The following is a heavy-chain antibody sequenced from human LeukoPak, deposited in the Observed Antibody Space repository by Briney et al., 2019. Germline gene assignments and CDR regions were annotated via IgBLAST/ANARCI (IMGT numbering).Heavy chain of an antibody. CDR3: ARGAPDAFDI. V-gene: IGHV4-31*03. CDR2: IYYSGST. CDR1: GGSISSGGYY. J-gene: IGHJ3*02. Sequence: SQTLSLTCTVSGGSISSGGYYWSWIRQHPGKGLEWIGYIYYSGSTYHNPSLKSRVTISVDTSKNQFSLKLSSVTAADTAVYYCARGAPDAFDIWGQGTMVTVSS.